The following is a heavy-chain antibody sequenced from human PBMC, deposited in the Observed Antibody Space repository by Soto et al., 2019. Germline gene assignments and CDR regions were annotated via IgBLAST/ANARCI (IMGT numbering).Heavy chain of an antibody. J-gene: IGHJ6*02. CDR2: IYSGGST. Sequence: EVQLEESGGGLVQPGGSLRLCCAASGFTVSSNYMSWVRQAPGKGLEWVSVIYSGGSTYYADSVKGRFTISRDNSKNTLYLQMNSLRAEDTAVYYCARIGVIPFYYYGMDVWGQGTTVTVSS. CDR3: ARIGVIPFYYYGMDV. D-gene: IGHD3-16*02. CDR1: GFTVSSNY. V-gene: IGHV3-66*01.